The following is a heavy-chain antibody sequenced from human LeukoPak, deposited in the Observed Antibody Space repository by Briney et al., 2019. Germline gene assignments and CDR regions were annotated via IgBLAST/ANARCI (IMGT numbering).Heavy chain of an antibody. D-gene: IGHD5-18*01. CDR2: VNTGGGST. J-gene: IGHJ4*02. CDR3: ARLGREGYSYAYFDY. Sequence: PGGSLRLSCAASGFTFISYAMSWVRQAPGKGLEWVSTVNTGGGSTYYADSVKGRFTISRDNSKNTLYLQMNSLRAEDTAIYYCARLGREGYSYAYFDYWGQGILVTVSS. CDR1: GFTFISYA. V-gene: IGHV3-23*01.